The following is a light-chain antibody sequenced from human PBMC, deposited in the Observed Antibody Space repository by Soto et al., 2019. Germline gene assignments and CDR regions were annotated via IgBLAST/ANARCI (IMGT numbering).Light chain of an antibody. Sequence: QSALTQPASVSGSPGQSITISCTGTSSDVGGYNYVSWYQQHPGKAPKLMIYEVSNRPSGVSNRFSGSKSGNTASQTISGLQAEDEADYYCSSYTRSSTDYVFGTGTKLTVL. CDR3: SSYTRSSTDYV. CDR2: EVS. J-gene: IGLJ1*01. CDR1: SSDVGGYNY. V-gene: IGLV2-14*01.